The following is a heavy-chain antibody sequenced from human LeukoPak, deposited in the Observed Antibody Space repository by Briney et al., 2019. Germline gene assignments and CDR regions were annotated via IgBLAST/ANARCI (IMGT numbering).Heavy chain of an antibody. Sequence: GGSLRLSCAASGFTFRSYWMSWVRQTPGKGLEWVANIKEDGSEKYFVDSVKGRFTISRDNAKNSLYLQMNSLRAEDTAVYYCARDYPYYYDGMWYCDYWGQGTLVTVSS. CDR3: ARDYPYYYDGMWYCDY. J-gene: IGHJ4*02. V-gene: IGHV3-7*01. CDR1: GFTFRSYW. D-gene: IGHD3-22*01. CDR2: IKEDGSEK.